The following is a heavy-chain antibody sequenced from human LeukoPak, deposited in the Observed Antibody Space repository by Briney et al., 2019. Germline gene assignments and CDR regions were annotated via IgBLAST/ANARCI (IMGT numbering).Heavy chain of an antibody. J-gene: IGHJ4*02. CDR3: ARDGGYGGNSALDY. CDR1: GFTFSDYY. V-gene: IGHV3-11*06. CDR2: ISSSSSYT. D-gene: IGHD4-23*01. Sequence: GGSLRLSCAASGFTFSDYYMSWIRQAPGKGLEWVSYISSSSSYTNYADSVKGRFTISRDNAKNSLYLQMYSLRAEDTAVYYCARDGGYGGNSALDYWGQGTLVSVSS.